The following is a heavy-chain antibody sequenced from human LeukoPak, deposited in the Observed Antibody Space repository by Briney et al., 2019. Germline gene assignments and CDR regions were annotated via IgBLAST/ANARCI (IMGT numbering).Heavy chain of an antibody. CDR2: IHHSGST. D-gene: IGHD3-9*01. J-gene: IGHJ6*03. V-gene: IGHV4-34*01. CDR3: ARSRIRLYFALQAYYYMDV. Sequence: PSETLSLTCAVYGGSFSGYYWSWIRQPPGKGLEGIGEIHHSGSTNYNPSLKSRVTISVDTSKNQFSLKLSSVTAADTAVYYCARSRIRLYFALQAYYYMDVWGKGTTVTVSS. CDR1: GGSFSGYY.